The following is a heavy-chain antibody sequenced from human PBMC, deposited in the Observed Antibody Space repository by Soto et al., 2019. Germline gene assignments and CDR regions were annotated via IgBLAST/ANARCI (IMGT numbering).Heavy chain of an antibody. D-gene: IGHD3-16*02. CDR3: TTSLDADYDYIWGSYRYDY. CDR2: IRSKANSYAT. V-gene: IGHV3-73*01. Sequence: GGSLRLSCAASGFTFSGSAMHWVRQASGKGLEWVGRIRSKANSYATAYAASVKGRFTISRDDSKNTAYLQMNSLKTEDTAVYYCTTSLDADYDYIWGSYRYDYWGQGILVTVSS. CDR1: GFTFSGSA. J-gene: IGHJ4*02.